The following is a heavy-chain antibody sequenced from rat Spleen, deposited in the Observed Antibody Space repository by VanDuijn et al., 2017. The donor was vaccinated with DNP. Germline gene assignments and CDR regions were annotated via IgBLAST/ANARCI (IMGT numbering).Heavy chain of an antibody. V-gene: IGHV5-22*01. CDR3: ARGVYYYSETYWYFDF. J-gene: IGHJ1*01. CDR2: ISYAGGST. D-gene: IGHD1-1*01. Sequence: EVRLVESGGGLVQPGRSLKLSCAASGFTFSDYYMAWVRQAPTKGLELVAYISYAGGSTYHGDSVKGRFTISRDNAESTLYLQMNSLRSEDTATYYCARGVYYYSETYWYFDFWGPGTMVTVSS. CDR1: GFTFSDYY.